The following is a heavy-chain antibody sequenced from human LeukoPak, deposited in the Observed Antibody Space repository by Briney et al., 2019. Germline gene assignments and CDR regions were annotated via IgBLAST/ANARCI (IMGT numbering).Heavy chain of an antibody. V-gene: IGHV1-8*01. CDR3: ARDQGSSGWSFDAFDI. CDR2: MSPNSGDT. CDR1: GYTFTSSD. J-gene: IGHJ3*02. Sequence: ASVKVSCKASGYTFTSSDINWVRQATGEGLEWMGWMSPNSGDTGYAQKFQGRVTMTRDTSINTAYMELSSLRSEDTAVYYCARDQGSSGWSFDAFDIWGQGTMVTVSS. D-gene: IGHD6-19*01.